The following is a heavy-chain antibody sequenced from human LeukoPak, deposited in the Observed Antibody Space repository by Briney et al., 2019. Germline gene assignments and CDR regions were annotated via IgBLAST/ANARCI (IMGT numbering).Heavy chain of an antibody. D-gene: IGHD2-2*01. CDR3: ARVKGSTSCHFDY. V-gene: IGHV3-23*01. CDR2: ISGSGTST. J-gene: IGHJ4*02. Sequence: GGTLRLSCAASGFTFSSYGTSWVRQAPGKGLEWVSGISGSGTSTYYADSVKGRFTISRDNSKNTLYLQMNSLRAEDTAVYYCARVKGSTSCHFDYWGQGTLVTVSS. CDR1: GFTFSSYG.